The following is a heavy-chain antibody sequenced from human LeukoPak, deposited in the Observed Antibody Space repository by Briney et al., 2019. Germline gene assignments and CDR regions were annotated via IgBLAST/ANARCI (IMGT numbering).Heavy chain of an antibody. CDR3: ARESGRGYGSGSYIDY. CDR1: GFTFSSSW. D-gene: IGHD3-10*01. J-gene: IGHJ4*02. V-gene: IGHV3-21*01. Sequence: KSGGSLRLSCAASGFTFSSSWMHWVCQAPEKGLEWVSSISSSSSYIYYADSVKGRFTISRDNAKNSLYLQMNSLRAEDTAVYYCARESGRGYGSGSYIDYWGQGTLVTVSS. CDR2: ISSSSSYI.